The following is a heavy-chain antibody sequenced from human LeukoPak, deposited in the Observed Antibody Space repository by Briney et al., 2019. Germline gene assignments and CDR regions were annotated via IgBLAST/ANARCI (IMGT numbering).Heavy chain of an antibody. Sequence: GESLKISCKGSGYSFTNFWIGWVRQMPGKGLEWMGIIYPGDSDTTYSPSLQGQVTISADKSTSTAYLQWSSLRASDTAMYYCARQWGRPFDIWGQGTMVTVSS. J-gene: IGHJ3*02. CDR3: ARQWGRPFDI. CDR2: IYPGDSDT. D-gene: IGHD1-26*01. V-gene: IGHV5-51*01. CDR1: GYSFTNFW.